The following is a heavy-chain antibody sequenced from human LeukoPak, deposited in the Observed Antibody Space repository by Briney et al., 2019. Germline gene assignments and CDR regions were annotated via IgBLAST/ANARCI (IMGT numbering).Heavy chain of an antibody. CDR2: ISAYNGNT. Sequence: ASVKVSCKASGYTFTSYGISWVRQAPGQGLEWMGWISAYNGNTNYAQKFQGRVTMTRDTSTSTVYMELSSLRSEDTAMYYCARAGIGVPYWGQGTLVTVSS. V-gene: IGHV1-18*01. CDR1: GYTFTSYG. D-gene: IGHD2-21*01. CDR3: ARAGIGVPY. J-gene: IGHJ4*02.